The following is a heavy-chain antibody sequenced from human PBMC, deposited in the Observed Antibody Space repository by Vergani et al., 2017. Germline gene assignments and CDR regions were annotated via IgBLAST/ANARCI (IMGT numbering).Heavy chain of an antibody. CDR3: AREGETVA. Sequence: QVQLQQWGAGLLKPSETLSLTCAVYGGSFSGYYWSWIRQPPGKGLEWIGYIYYSGSTYYNPSLKSRVTISVDTSKNQFSLKLSSVTAADTAVYYCAREGETVAWGQGTLVTVSS. CDR1: GGSFSGYY. D-gene: IGHD4-23*01. CDR2: IYYSGST. V-gene: IGHV4-34*01. J-gene: IGHJ5*02.